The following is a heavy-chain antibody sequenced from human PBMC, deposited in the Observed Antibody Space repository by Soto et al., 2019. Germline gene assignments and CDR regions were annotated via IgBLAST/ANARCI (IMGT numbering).Heavy chain of an antibody. CDR1: GYTFRNYA. D-gene: IGHD3-9*01. Sequence: ASVKVSCKSNGYTFRNYAMHWVRQAPGQGLEWMGWINGGNGNTKYSQKFQGRVTITGDTSASTAYMGLSSLRSEDTAVYYCARDGPIYDILSARYFYGMDVWGQGTTVTVSS. V-gene: IGHV1-3*01. CDR3: ARDGPIYDILSARYFYGMDV. CDR2: INGGNGNT. J-gene: IGHJ6*02.